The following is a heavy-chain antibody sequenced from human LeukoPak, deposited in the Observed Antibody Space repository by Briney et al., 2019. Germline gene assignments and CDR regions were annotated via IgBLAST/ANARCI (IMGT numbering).Heavy chain of an antibody. CDR1: GGSISSYY. D-gene: IGHD3-10*01. J-gene: IGHJ4*02. CDR3: ARVPPYDPRSGYFDY. V-gene: IGHV4-59*01. CDR2: IYYSGST. Sequence: SETLSLTCTVSGGSISSYYCSWIRQPPGKGLEWIGYIYYSGSTNYNPSLKSRVTISVDTSKNQFSLKLSSVTAADTAVYYCARVPPYDPRSGYFDYWGQGTLVTVSS.